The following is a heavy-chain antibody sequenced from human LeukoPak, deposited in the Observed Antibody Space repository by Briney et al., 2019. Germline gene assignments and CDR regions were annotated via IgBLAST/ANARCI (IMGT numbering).Heavy chain of an antibody. CDR2: ITGGGSGI. J-gene: IGHJ4*02. CDR3: AKWGDYDVLTGYYVSDY. Sequence: GGSLRLSRAASGFTFSNYAMSWVRQAPGKGLEWVSAITGGGSGIYYADSMKSRFTISRDNSKNTLYLQINSLRAEDTAVYYCAKWGDYDVLTGYYVSDYWGQGTLVTVSS. D-gene: IGHD3-9*01. V-gene: IGHV3-23*01. CDR1: GFTFSNYA.